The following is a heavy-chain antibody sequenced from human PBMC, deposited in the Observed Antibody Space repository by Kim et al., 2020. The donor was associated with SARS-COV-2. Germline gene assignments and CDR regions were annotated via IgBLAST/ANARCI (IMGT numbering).Heavy chain of an antibody. Sequence: SVKVSCKASGFTFTSSAVQWVRQARGQRLEWIGWIVVGSGNTNYAQKFQERVTITRDMSTSTAYMELSSLRSEDTAVYYCAASLGVDTVTTSSYYYYYGMDVWGQGTTVTVSS. CDR2: IVVGSGNT. CDR1: GFTFTSSA. D-gene: IGHD4-17*01. V-gene: IGHV1-58*01. CDR3: AASLGVDTVTTSSYYYYYGMDV. J-gene: IGHJ6*02.